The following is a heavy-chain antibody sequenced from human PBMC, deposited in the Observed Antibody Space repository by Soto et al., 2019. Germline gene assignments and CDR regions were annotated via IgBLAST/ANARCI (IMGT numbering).Heavy chain of an antibody. CDR2: IYYSGST. CDR3: ARGNPYYYYSSGYYGDAFDI. Sequence: QVQLQESGPGLVKPSQTLSLTCTVSGGSISSGGYYWSWIRQHPGKGLEWIGYIYYSGSTYYNPSLKSRVTISVDTSKNQFSLKLSSVTAADTAVYYCARGNPYYYYSSGYYGDAFDIWGQGTMVTVSS. J-gene: IGHJ3*02. CDR1: GGSISSGGYY. V-gene: IGHV4-31*03. D-gene: IGHD3-22*01.